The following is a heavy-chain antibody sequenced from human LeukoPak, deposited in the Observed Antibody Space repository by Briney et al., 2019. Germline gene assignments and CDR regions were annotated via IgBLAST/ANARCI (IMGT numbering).Heavy chain of an antibody. V-gene: IGHV5-51*01. CDR1: GYSFTSYW. J-gene: IGHJ3*02. CDR2: IYPGDSDT. Sequence: GESLKISCKGSGYSFTSYWIGWVRQMPGKGLEWMGIIYPGDSDTRYSPSFQGQVTISADKSISTAYLQWSSLKASDTAMYYCARPRDSSSWYDAFDIWGQGTMATVSS. D-gene: IGHD6-13*01. CDR3: ARPRDSSSWYDAFDI.